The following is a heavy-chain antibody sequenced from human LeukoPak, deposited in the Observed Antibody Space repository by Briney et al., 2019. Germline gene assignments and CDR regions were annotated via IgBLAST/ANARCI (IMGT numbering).Heavy chain of an antibody. J-gene: IGHJ3*02. CDR3: AHRVLRAFDI. V-gene: IGHV2-5*01. Sequence: ESGPTLVKPTQTLTLTCTFSGFSLSASGVGVGWIRQPPGKALEWLALVYWNDDKLYSPSLKTRVTITKDTSKKQVVLTMTNMYPVDTATYYCAHRVLRAFDIWGQGTMVTVSS. CDR2: VYWNDDK. CDR1: GFSLSASGVG.